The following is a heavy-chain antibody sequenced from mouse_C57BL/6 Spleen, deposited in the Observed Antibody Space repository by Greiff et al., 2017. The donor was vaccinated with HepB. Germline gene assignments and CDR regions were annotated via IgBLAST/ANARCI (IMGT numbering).Heavy chain of an antibody. CDR1: GYTFTDYY. CDR2: IYPGSGNT. V-gene: IGHV1-76*01. J-gene: IGHJ2*01. CDR3: ARGRGLGDY. Sequence: VQLQQSGAELVRPGASVKLSCKASGYTFTDYYINWVKQRPGQGLEWIARIYPGSGNTYYNEKFKGKATLTAEKSSSTAYMQLSSLTSEDSAVYCCARGRGLGDYWGQGTTLTVSS. D-gene: IGHD4-1*01.